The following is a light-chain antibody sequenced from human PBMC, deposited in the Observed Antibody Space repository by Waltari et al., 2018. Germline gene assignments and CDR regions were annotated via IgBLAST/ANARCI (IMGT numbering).Light chain of an antibody. CDR1: QSIFHASNNKNY. V-gene: IGKV4-1*01. CDR2: WAS. CDR3: QQYYSMPLT. J-gene: IGKJ3*01. Sequence: DIVMTQSPDSLAVSLGERVSINCKSSQSIFHASNNKNYLAWYQQKAGQPPKLLIYWASSREFGVPKRFSGTGSGTDFTLTISSLEAEDVAIYFCQQYYSMPLTFGPETTVEI.